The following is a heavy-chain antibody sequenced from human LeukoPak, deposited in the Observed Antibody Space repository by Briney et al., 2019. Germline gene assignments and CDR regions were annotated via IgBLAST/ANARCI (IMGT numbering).Heavy chain of an antibody. CDR3: ARDLRRYYYDSSGYYLDY. V-gene: IGHV3-48*01. CDR1: GFTFSSYS. CDR2: ISSSSSTI. Sequence: GGSLRLSCAASGFTFSSYSMNWVRQAPGKGLEWVSYISSSSSTIYYADSVKGRFTISRDNAKNSLYLQMNSLRAEDTAVYYCARDLRRYYYDSSGYYLDYWGQGTLVTVSS. D-gene: IGHD3-22*01. J-gene: IGHJ4*02.